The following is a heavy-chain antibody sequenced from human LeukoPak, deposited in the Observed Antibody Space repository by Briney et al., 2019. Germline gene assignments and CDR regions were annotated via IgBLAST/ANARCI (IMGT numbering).Heavy chain of an antibody. CDR2: FSSRSGSI. V-gene: IGHV3-21*01. J-gene: IGHJ6*03. D-gene: IGHD6-13*01. CDR1: GFTFSSYA. CDR3: ATAGYSSSWSHYYYYYMDV. Sequence: PGGSLRLSCAASGFTFSSYAMSWVRQAPGKGLEWVSSFSSRSGSIYYADSVKGRFTISRDNAKNSLYLQMNSLRAEDTAVYYCATAGYSSSWSHYYYYYMDVWGKGTTVTISS.